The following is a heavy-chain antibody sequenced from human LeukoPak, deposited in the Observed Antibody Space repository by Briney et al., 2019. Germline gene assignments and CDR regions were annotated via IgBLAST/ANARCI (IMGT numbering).Heavy chain of an antibody. D-gene: IGHD1-7*01. CDR1: GFTFSSYS. CDR3: ARDFNWNFLDY. J-gene: IGHJ4*02. Sequence: GGSLRLSCAATGFTFSSYSMNWVRQAPGKGLEWVSSISSSSSYIYYADSVKGRFTISRDNAKNSLYLQMNSLRAEDTAVYYCARDFNWNFLDYWGQGTLVTVSS. CDR2: ISSSSSYI. V-gene: IGHV3-21*01.